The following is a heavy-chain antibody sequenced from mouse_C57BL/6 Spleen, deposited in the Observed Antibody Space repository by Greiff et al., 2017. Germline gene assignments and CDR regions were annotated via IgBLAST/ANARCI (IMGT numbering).Heavy chain of an antibody. CDR3: AKEIDYYGSSYDYFDY. CDR2: IYPRDGST. D-gene: IGHD1-1*01. J-gene: IGHJ2*01. CDR1: GYTFTDHT. V-gene: IGHV1-78*01. Sequence: QVQLQQSDAELVKPGASVKISCKASGYTFTDHTIHWMKQRPEQGLEWIGYIYPRDGSTKYNEKFKGKATLTADKSSSTAYMQLNSLTSEDSAVYFCAKEIDYYGSSYDYFDYWGQGTTLTVSS.